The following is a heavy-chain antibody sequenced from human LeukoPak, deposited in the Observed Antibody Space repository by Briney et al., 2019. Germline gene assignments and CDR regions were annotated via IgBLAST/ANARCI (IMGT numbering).Heavy chain of an antibody. Sequence: SETLSLTCTVSGGSISSGSDYWSWIRQPAGKGLEWIARIYTTGSTDYNPSLKSRVTISVDTSKNQFSLRLSSVTAADTAVYYCARDQRFRSGKVPGYYMDVWGKGTTVTVSS. D-gene: IGHD1-1*01. J-gene: IGHJ6*03. V-gene: IGHV4-61*02. CDR1: GGSISSGSDY. CDR2: IYTTGST. CDR3: ARDQRFRSGKVPGYYMDV.